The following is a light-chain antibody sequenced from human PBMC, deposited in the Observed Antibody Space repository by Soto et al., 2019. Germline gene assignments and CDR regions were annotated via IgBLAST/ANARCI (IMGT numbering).Light chain of an antibody. CDR1: RRVSTF. V-gene: IGKV3-11*01. Sequence: EIVLTQSPGTLSLSPGDRATLSCRASRRVSTFLAWYQQRPGQAPRLLISEASNRATGIPARFSGSGSGTDFTLTISSLEPEDFAVYYCQLSHNWPRTFGQGTKVEIK. CDR3: QLSHNWPRT. CDR2: EAS. J-gene: IGKJ1*01.